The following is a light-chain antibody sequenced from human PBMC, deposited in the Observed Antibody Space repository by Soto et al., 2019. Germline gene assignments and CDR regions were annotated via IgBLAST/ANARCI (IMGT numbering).Light chain of an antibody. Sequence: QSALTQPPSVSGSPGQSVTISCTGSSSDVGSYDRVSWYQQPPGTAPKRMIYEVSNRPSGVPDRFSGSKSGNTASLTISGLQAEGEADYYCSSYASGSTLVFGGGTKVTVL. CDR3: SSYASGSTLV. J-gene: IGLJ3*02. CDR2: EVS. CDR1: SSDVGSYDR. V-gene: IGLV2-18*02.